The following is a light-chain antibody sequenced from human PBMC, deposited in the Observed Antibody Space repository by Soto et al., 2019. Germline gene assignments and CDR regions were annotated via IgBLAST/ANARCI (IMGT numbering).Light chain of an antibody. CDR3: QHYNNWPPWT. Sequence: EIVMTQSPATLSVSPGDRATVSCRASQSVSSNLAWYQQKPGQAPRLLIYGASTRATGIPARFSGSGSGTEFTLTISSLQSEDFAVYYCQHYNNWPPWTFGQGTKVDI. CDR1: QSVSSN. CDR2: GAS. V-gene: IGKV3-15*01. J-gene: IGKJ1*01.